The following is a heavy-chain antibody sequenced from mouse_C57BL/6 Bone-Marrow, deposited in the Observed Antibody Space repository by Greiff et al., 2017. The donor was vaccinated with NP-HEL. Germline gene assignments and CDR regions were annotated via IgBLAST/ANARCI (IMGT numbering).Heavy chain of an antibody. Sequence: QVQLKESGPELVKPGASVKISCKASGYAFSSSWMNWVKQRPGKGLEWIGRIYPGDGDTNYNGKFKGKATLTADKSSSTAYMQLSSLTSEDSAVYFCANYGSRRALMDYWGQGTSVTVSS. CDR2: IYPGDGDT. CDR3: ANYGSRRALMDY. CDR1: GYAFSSSW. D-gene: IGHD1-1*01. V-gene: IGHV1-82*01. J-gene: IGHJ4*01.